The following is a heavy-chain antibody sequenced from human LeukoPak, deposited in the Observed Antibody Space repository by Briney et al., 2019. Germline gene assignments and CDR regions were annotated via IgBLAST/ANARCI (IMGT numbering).Heavy chain of an antibody. D-gene: IGHD3-3*01. Sequence: ASVKVSFKASGYTFHGYYMHWVRPAPGQGLEWMGWLNPNSGGTNYAQKFQGRVTMTRDTSISTAYMELSRLRSDDTAVYYCASYYYDFWSGYLWDAFDIWGQGTMVTVSS. J-gene: IGHJ3*02. CDR2: LNPNSGGT. CDR3: ASYYYDFWSGYLWDAFDI. V-gene: IGHV1-2*02. CDR1: GYTFHGYY.